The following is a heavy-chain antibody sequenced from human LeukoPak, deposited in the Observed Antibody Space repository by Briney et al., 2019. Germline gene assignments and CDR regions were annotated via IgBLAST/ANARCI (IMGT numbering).Heavy chain of an antibody. D-gene: IGHD2-21*02. CDR2: ISGSGGST. V-gene: IGHV3-23*01. Sequence: GGSLRLSCAASGFTVSSNYMSWVRQAPGKGLEWVSAISGSGGSTYYADSVKGRFTISRDNSKNTLYLQMNSLRAEDTAVYYCAKDRAPLQGYYFDYWGQGTLVTVSS. CDR1: GFTVSSNY. J-gene: IGHJ4*02. CDR3: AKDRAPLQGYYFDY.